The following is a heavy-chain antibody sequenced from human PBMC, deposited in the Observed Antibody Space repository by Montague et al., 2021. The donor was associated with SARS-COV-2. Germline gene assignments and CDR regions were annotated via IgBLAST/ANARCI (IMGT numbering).Heavy chain of an antibody. Sequence: SETLSLTCSVSGESISGSDHYWAWIRQPPGKGLEWVGSIYYRGNTYYNPSLKSRLTISVDTSKDEISLRLTSVTAADTALYYCARQRLLRVVRNPKDFDSWGQGTLVTVSS. CDR1: GESISGSDHY. J-gene: IGHJ4*02. CDR3: ARQRLLRVVRNPKDFDS. D-gene: IGHD3-10*01. V-gene: IGHV4-39*01. CDR2: IYYRGNT.